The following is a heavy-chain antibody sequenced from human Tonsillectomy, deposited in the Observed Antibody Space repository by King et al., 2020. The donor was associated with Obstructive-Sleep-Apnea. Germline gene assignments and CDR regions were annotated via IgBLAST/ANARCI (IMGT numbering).Heavy chain of an antibody. V-gene: IGHV4-38-2*02. D-gene: IGHD3-3*01. CDR3: ARGYDFWSGTDY. CDR2: IYHSGSA. CDR1: GYSISSGYY. J-gene: IGHJ4*02. Sequence: QLQESGPGLVKPSETLSLTCTVSGYSISSGYYWGWIRQPPGKGLEWIGSIYHSGSAYYNPSLKSRVTISVDTSKNQFSLKLRSVTAADTAVYYCARGYDFWSGTDYWGQGTLVTVSS.